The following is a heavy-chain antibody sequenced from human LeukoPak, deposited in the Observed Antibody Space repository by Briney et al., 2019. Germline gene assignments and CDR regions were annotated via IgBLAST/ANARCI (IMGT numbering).Heavy chain of an antibody. CDR1: GFMFSNYG. Sequence: EGSLRLSCAASGFMFSNYGMHWVRQAPGKGLEWVAFIRYDGINKYYADSVKGRFTISRDNAKNSLFLQMNSLRAEDTAVYYCARPAYSSGWFDYWGQGTLVTVSS. J-gene: IGHJ5*01. CDR2: IRYDGINK. V-gene: IGHV3-30*02. D-gene: IGHD6-19*01. CDR3: ARPAYSSGWFDY.